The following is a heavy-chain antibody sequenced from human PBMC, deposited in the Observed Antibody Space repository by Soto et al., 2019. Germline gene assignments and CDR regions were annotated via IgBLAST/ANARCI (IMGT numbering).Heavy chain of an antibody. D-gene: IGHD2-8*01. CDR2: ISGSGSTI. J-gene: IGHJ1*01. V-gene: IGHV3-48*03. Sequence: VGSLRLSCEATGFTFSSHEMNWIRQTPGKRLEWIAKISGSGSTINYADSVKGRFTISRDNVQRTLHLQMDSLRVEDTGVYYCARGGVYWGRGTLVTVS. CDR1: GFTFSSHE. CDR3: ARGGVY.